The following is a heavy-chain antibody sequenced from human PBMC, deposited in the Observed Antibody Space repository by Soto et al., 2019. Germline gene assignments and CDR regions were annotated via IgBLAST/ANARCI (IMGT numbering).Heavy chain of an antibody. CDR2: IYYSGST. CDR1: GGSISSGGYY. Sequence: QVQLQESGPGLVKPSQTLSLTCTVSGGSISSGGYYWSWIRQHPGKGLEWIGYIYYSGSTYYNPSLQSRVTISVDTSKNQFSLKQSPVTAADTAVYYCAREGFGELLYSDVWYFDLWGRGTLVTVSS. V-gene: IGHV4-31*03. CDR3: AREGFGELLYSDVWYFDL. D-gene: IGHD3-10*01. J-gene: IGHJ2*01.